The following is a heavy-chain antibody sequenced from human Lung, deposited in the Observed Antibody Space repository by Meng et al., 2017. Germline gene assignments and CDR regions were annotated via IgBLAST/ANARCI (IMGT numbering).Heavy chain of an antibody. V-gene: IGHV3-15*01. CDR1: GFSFTDAW. D-gene: IGHD6-13*01. CDR2: IKSNSDGGTT. J-gene: IGHJ4*02. CDR3: ATGAAAADH. Sequence: EVLLVESGGGVVKPGGALRLSCVASGFSFTDAWMSWVRQAPGKGLEWVGRIKSNSDGGTTDYTAPVKGRFTISRDDSKNTLYLQMNSLITEDTAVYFCATGAAAADHWGQGTLVTVSS.